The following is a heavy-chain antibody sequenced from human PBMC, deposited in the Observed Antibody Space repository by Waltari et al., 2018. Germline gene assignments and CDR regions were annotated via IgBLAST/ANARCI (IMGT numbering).Heavy chain of an antibody. D-gene: IGHD6-19*01. V-gene: IGHV4-4*02. CDR2: MHRTGSS. CDR3: ATSSFVAVLDS. J-gene: IGHJ4*02. Sequence: QLQESGPRLVKPSGILSLTCGVSRGSPSNINLWNWVRQAPGEALEWIGEMHRTGSSNYNPSLKSRVSMSVDKSNSQVSLRLKSVTAADTAIYYCATSSFVAVLDSWGQGTLVTVSS. CDR1: RGSPSNINL.